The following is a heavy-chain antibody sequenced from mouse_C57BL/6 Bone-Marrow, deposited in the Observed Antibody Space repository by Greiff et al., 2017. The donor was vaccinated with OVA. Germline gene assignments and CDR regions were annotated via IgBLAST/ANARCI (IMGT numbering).Heavy chain of an antibody. D-gene: IGHD1-1*01. CDR2: ISDGGGYT. CDR3: ARDSDYGREGYFDV. Sequence: EVKLMESGGGLVKPGGSLKLSCAASGFTFSSYAMSWVRQTPEKRLEWVATISDGGGYTYYPDNVKGRFTISRDNAKNNLYLQMSQLKSEDTAMYYGARDSDYGREGYFDVWGTGTTVTVSS. CDR1: GFTFSSYA. V-gene: IGHV5-4*01. J-gene: IGHJ1*03.